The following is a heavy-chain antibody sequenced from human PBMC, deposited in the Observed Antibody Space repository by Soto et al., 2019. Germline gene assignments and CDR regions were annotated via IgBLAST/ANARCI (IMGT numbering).Heavy chain of an antibody. D-gene: IGHD3-16*01. Sequence: QVQLQESGPGLVKPSQTLSLTCTVSGGSISTGGSYWSWIRQQPGKGLGWIGFIFYIGSTSSNPSLQSRVIMSVDTPKTQFSLKLTSVTAADTAVYYCARASYVLGAFDIWGQGTMVTVSS. CDR1: GGSISTGGSY. V-gene: IGHV4-31*03. J-gene: IGHJ3*02. CDR2: IFYIGST. CDR3: ARASYVLGAFDI.